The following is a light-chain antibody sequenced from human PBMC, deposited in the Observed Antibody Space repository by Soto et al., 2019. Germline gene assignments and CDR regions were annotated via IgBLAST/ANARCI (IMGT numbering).Light chain of an antibody. V-gene: IGKV1-13*02. Sequence: AIQLTQSPSSLSASVGDRVTITCRASQGISSALAWYQQKPGKAPKLLIYDASSLESGVPSRFSGSGSATDFTLTFSSLQPEDFATDYGQQFNSYPYTFGQGTKLEIK. J-gene: IGKJ2*01. CDR1: QGISSA. CDR3: QQFNSYPYT. CDR2: DAS.